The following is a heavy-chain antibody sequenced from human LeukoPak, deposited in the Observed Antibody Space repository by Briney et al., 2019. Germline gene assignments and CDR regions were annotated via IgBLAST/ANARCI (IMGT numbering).Heavy chain of an antibody. CDR2: ISDSGGST. D-gene: IGHD3-10*01. CDR3: ARDFGCGTGFDY. J-gene: IGHJ4*02. V-gene: IGHV3-23*01. Sequence: GGSLRLSCSASGFTFTSYAMSWVRQGPGKGLEWVSVISDSGGSTYYADSVKGRFTISRDNSKNTLYLQMNSLRPEDTAVYYCARDFGCGTGFDYWGQGTLVTVSS. CDR1: GFTFTSYA.